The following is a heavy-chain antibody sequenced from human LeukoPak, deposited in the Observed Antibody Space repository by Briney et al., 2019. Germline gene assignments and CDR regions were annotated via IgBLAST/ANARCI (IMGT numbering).Heavy chain of an antibody. V-gene: IGHV1-2*06. CDR3: ARGATRLATAGAEFDS. CDR1: GYNFIGFY. D-gene: IGHD6-13*01. J-gene: IGHJ4*02. Sequence: ASVKVSCKASGYNFIGFYMHWVRQAPGQSLEWMGRINPNSGETSFALSFQGRVTMTRDTSINTAYMELGRQTSDDTAVYFCARGATRLATAGAEFDSWGQGTLVIVSS. CDR2: INPNSGET.